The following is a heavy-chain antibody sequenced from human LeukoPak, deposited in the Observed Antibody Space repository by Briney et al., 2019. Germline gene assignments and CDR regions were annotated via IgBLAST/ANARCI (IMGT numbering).Heavy chain of an antibody. CDR2: IYYSGST. J-gene: IGHJ4*02. CDR1: GGSISSSSYY. V-gene: IGHV4-39*01. CDR3: ARHSSGWNFDY. D-gene: IGHD6-19*01. Sequence: SETLSLTCTVSGGSISSSSYYWGWIRQPPGKGLEWIGSIYYSGSTYYNPSLKSRVTISVDTSKNQFSLKLSSVTAADTAVYYCARHSSGWNFDYWGQGTLVTVSS.